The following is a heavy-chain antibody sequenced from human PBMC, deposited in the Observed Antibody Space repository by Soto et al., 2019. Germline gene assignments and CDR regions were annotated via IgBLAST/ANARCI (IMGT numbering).Heavy chain of an antibody. V-gene: IGHV4-34*01. CDR2: INHSGSS. CDR3: ARGIAMKVMVQSGAPDKYYFDS. Sequence: SETLSLTCAVYGGSFSGYYWTCIRQPPGKGLEWIGEINHSGSSSYNPSLKSRVTISVDTSKNQFSLKLKSVTAADKAVYHCARGIAMKVMVQSGAPDKYYFDSWGQGNLVT. D-gene: IGHD3-22*01. J-gene: IGHJ4*01. CDR1: GGSFSGYY.